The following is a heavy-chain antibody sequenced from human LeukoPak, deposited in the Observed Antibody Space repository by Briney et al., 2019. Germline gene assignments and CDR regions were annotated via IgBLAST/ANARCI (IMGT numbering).Heavy chain of an antibody. J-gene: IGHJ3*02. CDR1: GYTFTGYY. CDR2: INPNSGGT. D-gene: IGHD2-21*02. V-gene: IGHV1-2*02. Sequence: GASVKVSCKASGYTFTGYYMHWVRQAPGQGLEWMGWINPNSGGTNYAQKFQGRVTMTRDTSISTAYMELSRLRSDDTAVYYCARPIVVVTELDAFDIWGQGTMVTVSS. CDR3: ARPIVVVTELDAFDI.